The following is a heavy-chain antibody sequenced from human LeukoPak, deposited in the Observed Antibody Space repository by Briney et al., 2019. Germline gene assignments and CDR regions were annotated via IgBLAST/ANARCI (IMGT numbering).Heavy chain of an antibody. D-gene: IGHD3-3*01. CDR3: AGQRRSITTYYDFWSGYYYYGMDV. CDR2: MNPNSGNT. Sequence: GASVKVSCKASGYTFTSYDINWVRQATGQGLEWMGWMNPNSGNTGYAQKFQGRVTMTRSTSISTAYMELSSLRSEDTAVYYCAGQRRSITTYYDFWSGYYYYGMDVWGQGTTVTVSS. CDR1: GYTFTSYD. V-gene: IGHV1-8*01. J-gene: IGHJ6*02.